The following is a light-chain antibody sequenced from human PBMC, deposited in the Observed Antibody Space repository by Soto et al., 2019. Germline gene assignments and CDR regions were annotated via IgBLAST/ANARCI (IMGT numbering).Light chain of an antibody. J-gene: IGKJ5*01. V-gene: IGKV1-39*01. Sequence: IQMTQSPSSLSASVGDRVTITCRASQSISNYLNWYQQKPGKAPTLLIHAASSLQSGVPPRFSGSGSGTDFTLTISSLQPEDFATYYCQQTYRNPITFGQGTRLEIK. CDR2: AAS. CDR3: QQTYRNPIT. CDR1: QSISNY.